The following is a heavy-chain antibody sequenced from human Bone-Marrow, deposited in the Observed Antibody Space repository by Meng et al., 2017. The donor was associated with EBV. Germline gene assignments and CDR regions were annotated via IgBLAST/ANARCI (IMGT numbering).Heavy chain of an antibody. V-gene: IGHV3-23*01. J-gene: IGHJ5*02. Sequence: VQLLESGGGLVESGGSLSLSCAASGFTFSSYAMSWVRQAPGKGLEWVSAISGSGGSTYYADSVKGRFTISRDNSKNTLYLQMNSLRAEDTAVYYCAKDLKVVPKGGFDPWGQGTLVTVSS. CDR3: AKDLKVVPKGGFDP. CDR1: GFTFSSYA. CDR2: ISGSGGST. D-gene: IGHD2-2*01.